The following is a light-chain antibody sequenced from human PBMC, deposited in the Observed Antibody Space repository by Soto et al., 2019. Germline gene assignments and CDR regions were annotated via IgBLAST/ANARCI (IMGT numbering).Light chain of an antibody. CDR2: AAS. CDR3: QQLNSYPPMT. V-gene: IGKV1-9*01. J-gene: IGKJ4*02. CDR1: QGISSY. Sequence: DIQLTQSPSFLSASVGDRVTITCRASQGISSYLAWYQQKPGKAPKLLIYAASTLQSGVPSRFSGSGSGTEVALTISNLQPEDFATYYCQQLNSYPPMTFGGGTKVEIK.